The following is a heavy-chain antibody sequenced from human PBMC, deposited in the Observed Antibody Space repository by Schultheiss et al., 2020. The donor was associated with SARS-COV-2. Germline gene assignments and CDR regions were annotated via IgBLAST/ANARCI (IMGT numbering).Heavy chain of an antibody. D-gene: IGHD5-12*01. V-gene: IGHV3-30*01. Sequence: GGSLRLSCAASGFIVSTYEMNWVRQAPGKGLEWVAVISYDGSNKYYADSVKGRFTISRDNSKNTLYLQMNSLRAEDTAVYYCARSGLGASFDYWGQGTLVTVSS. CDR2: ISYDGSNK. CDR3: ARSGLGASFDY. CDR1: GFIVSTYE. J-gene: IGHJ4*02.